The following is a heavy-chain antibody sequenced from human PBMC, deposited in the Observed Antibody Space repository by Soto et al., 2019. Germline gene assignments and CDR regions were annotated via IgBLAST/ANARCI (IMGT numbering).Heavy chain of an antibody. Sequence: PGESLKISCKGSGYSFAGYWITWVRQKPGKGLEWMGRIDPSDSQTYYSPSFRGHVTISATKSITTVFLQWSSLRASDTAMYYCARQIYDSDHGPNLQSYFDSWGQGTPVTVSS. CDR3: ARQIYDSDHGPNLQSYFDS. D-gene: IGHD4-4*01. CDR1: GYSFAGYW. V-gene: IGHV5-10-1*01. CDR2: IDPSDSQT. J-gene: IGHJ4*02.